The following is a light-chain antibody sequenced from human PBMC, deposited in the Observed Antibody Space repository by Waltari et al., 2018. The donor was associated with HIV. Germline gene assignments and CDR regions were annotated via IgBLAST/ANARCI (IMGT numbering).Light chain of an antibody. V-gene: IGLV2-14*01. CDR3: SSYTLTTSLVV. CDR2: EVT. CDR1: SRDVAGYNY. J-gene: IGLJ2*01. Sequence: QSALTPPASVSGSPGQSITISCPGTSRDVAGYNYVPWYQQSPGNAPKLMISEVTKRPSGVTNRFSGSKSGNTASLTSSGLQAEDEADYYCSSYTLTTSLVVFGGGTKLTVL.